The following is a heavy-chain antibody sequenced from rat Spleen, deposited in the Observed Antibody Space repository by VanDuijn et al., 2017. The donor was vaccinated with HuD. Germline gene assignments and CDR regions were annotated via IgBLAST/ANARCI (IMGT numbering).Heavy chain of an antibody. Sequence: EVQLVESGGGLVQPGRSLKLSCAASGFTFRNYGMHWIHQAPTKGLEWVASISPSGGTTYYRDSVKGRFTISRDNEKVTLFLQMDSLRSEDTATYYCATDYFGGYVLDAWGQGTSVTVSS. CDR2: ISPSGGTT. CDR1: GFTFRNYG. CDR3: ATDYFGGYVLDA. J-gene: IGHJ4*01. D-gene: IGHD1-11*01. V-gene: IGHV5-19*01.